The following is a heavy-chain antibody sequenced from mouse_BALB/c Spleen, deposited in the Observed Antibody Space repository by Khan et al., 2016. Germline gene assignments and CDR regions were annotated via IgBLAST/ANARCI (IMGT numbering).Heavy chain of an antibody. CDR1: GYTFSSYW. D-gene: IGHD3-2*02. V-gene: IGHV1-9*01. J-gene: IGHJ2*01. CDR2: ILPGSDST. CDR3: ARSRLYFDY. Sequence: QVQLQQSGAELMKPGASVKISCKAPGYTFSSYWIEWVKQRPGHGLEWIGEILPGSDSTNYDEKFKGKATFTADTSSNTAYMQLSSLTSEDSAVYYCARSRLYFDYWGQGTTLTVSS.